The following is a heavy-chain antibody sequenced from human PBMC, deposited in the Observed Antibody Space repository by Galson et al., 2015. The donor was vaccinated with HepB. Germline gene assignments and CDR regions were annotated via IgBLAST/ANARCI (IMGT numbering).Heavy chain of an antibody. D-gene: IGHD3-16*01. Sequence: SLRLSCAASGFTFRNYDMHWVRQATGKGLEWVSAIATAGDTYYPGSVKGRFTISRENAKNSLYLQMNSLRAGDTAVYYCVRGGEEGFDWGQGTLVTVSS. CDR1: GFTFRNYD. CDR3: VRGGEEGFD. V-gene: IGHV3-13*01. CDR2: IATAGDT. J-gene: IGHJ4*02.